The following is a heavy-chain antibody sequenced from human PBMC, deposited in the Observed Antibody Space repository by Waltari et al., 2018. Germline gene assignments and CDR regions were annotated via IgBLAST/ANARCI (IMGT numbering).Heavy chain of an antibody. Sequence: EVHLVESGGAVVQPGGSLRLSVEASGFIFDDFTMHWVRQPPGKGLEWVSLISWDGDLTYYGDSVKGRFTISRDNSKDSLYLQMNSLRSEDTALYYCVKDIGGSDSWGQGTPVTVSS. CDR1: GFIFDDFT. CDR2: ISWDGDLT. V-gene: IGHV3-43*01. CDR3: VKDIGGSDS. J-gene: IGHJ4*02.